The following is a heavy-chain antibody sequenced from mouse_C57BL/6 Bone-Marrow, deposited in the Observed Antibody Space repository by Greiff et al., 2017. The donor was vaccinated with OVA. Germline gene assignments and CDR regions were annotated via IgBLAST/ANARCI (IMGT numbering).Heavy chain of an antibody. V-gene: IGHV1-15*01. CDR2: IDPETGGT. Sequence: QVHVKQSGAELVRPGASVTLSCKASGYTFTDYEMHWVKQTPVHGLEWIGAIDPETGGTAYNQKFKGKAILTADKSSSTAYMELRSLTSEDSAVYYCTRDGLPTQDYWGQGTTLTVSS. CDR3: TRDGLPTQDY. J-gene: IGHJ2*01. CDR1: GYTFTDYE. D-gene: IGHD5-5*01.